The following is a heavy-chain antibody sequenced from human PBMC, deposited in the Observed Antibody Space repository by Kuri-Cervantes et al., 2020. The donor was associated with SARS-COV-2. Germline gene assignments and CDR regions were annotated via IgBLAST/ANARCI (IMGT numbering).Heavy chain of an antibody. V-gene: IGHV1-46*01. J-gene: IGHJ6*03. D-gene: IGHD7-27*01. CDR1: GYTFTSYY. CDR3: ARGELGISNYYYYYMDV. Sequence: ASVKVSCKASGYTFTSYYMHWVRQAPGQGLEWMGIINPSGGSTSYAQEFQGRVTMTRDTSTSTVYMELSSLRSEDTAVYYCARGELGISNYYYYYMDVWGKGTTVTVSS. CDR2: INPSGGST.